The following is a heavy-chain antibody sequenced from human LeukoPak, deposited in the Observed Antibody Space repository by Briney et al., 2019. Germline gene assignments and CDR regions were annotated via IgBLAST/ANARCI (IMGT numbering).Heavy chain of an antibody. D-gene: IGHD3-16*02. V-gene: IGHV3-21*01. CDR3: AREPSRYYVWGSYRTYFDY. J-gene: IGHJ4*02. Sequence: PGGSLRLSCAASEFSVGSNYMTWVRQAPGKGLEWVSSISDSSSYTYYADSLKGRFTISRDNAKNSLYLQMNSLRAEDTAVYYCAREPSRYYVWGSYRTYFDYWGQGTLVTVSS. CDR2: ISDSSSYT. CDR1: EFSVGSNY.